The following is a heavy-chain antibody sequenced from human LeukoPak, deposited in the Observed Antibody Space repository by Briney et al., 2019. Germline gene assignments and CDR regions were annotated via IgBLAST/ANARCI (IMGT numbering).Heavy chain of an antibody. J-gene: IGHJ4*02. V-gene: IGHV5-51*01. CDR3: ASEYCSGGNCYFDY. CDR1: EYSFATYW. Sequence: GESLKISCKGSEYSFATYWIGWVRQMPGQGLEWMGIIFPGDSDTRYSPSFQGQVTISADKSISAAYLQWSSLKASDTAIYYCASEYCSGGNCYFDYWGQGTLVTVSS. D-gene: IGHD2-15*01. CDR2: IFPGDSDT.